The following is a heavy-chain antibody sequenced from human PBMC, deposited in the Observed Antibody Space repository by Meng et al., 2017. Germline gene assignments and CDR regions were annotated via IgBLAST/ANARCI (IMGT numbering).Heavy chain of an antibody. D-gene: IGHD6-13*01. J-gene: IGHJ4*02. CDR2: ISSSGDRI. CDR3: AKPKGSSWLYYFDF. Sequence: GESLKISCAASGFTFSSHAMNWVRQAPGKGLEWVSSISSSGDRIFYGDAVKGRFTISRDNSENTLYLHMNSPRAEDTAVYYCAKPKGSSWLYYFDFWGPGTLVTVS. V-gene: IGHV3-23*01. CDR1: GFTFSSHA.